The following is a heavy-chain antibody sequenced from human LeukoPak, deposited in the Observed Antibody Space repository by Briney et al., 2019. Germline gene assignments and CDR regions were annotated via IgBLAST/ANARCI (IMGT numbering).Heavy chain of an antibody. V-gene: IGHV3-7*05. CDR1: GFSVTNYG. CDR2: INQDGGER. J-gene: IGHJ4*02. CDR3: AREGVAPGIYFDS. D-gene: IGHD2-15*01. Sequence: GGSLRLSCAASGFSVTNYGMSWVRQAPGKGLEWVANINQDGGERYYVDSARGRFTISRDNAKNSLYLQVNSLRAEDTAVYYCAREGVAPGIYFDSWGQGTLVTVSS.